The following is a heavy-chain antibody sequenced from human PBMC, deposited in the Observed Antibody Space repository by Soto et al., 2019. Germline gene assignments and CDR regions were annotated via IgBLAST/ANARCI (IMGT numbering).Heavy chain of an antibody. D-gene: IGHD3-22*01. CDR1: GFTFSSYA. CDR2: ISYDGSNK. Sequence: VGSLRLSCAASGFTFSSYAMHWVRQAPGKGLEWVAVISYDGSNKYYADSVKGRFTISRDNSKNTLYLQMNSLRAEDTAVYYCAREHYYDSSGYWNPFDIWGQGTMVTVSS. V-gene: IGHV3-30-3*01. J-gene: IGHJ3*02. CDR3: AREHYYDSSGYWNPFDI.